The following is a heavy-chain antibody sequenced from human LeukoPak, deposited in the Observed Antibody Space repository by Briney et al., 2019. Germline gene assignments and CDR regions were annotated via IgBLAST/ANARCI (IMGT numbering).Heavy chain of an antibody. CDR1: GYSISSGYY. Sequence: SETLSLTCAVSGYSISSGYYWGWIRQPPGKVQEWIGSIYHSGSTYYNPSLKSRVTISVDTSKNQFSLKLSSVTAADTAVYYCARQDQAVGCDPWGQGTLVTVSS. V-gene: IGHV4-38-2*01. J-gene: IGHJ5*02. D-gene: IGHD1-26*01. CDR2: IYHSGST. CDR3: ARQDQAVGCDP.